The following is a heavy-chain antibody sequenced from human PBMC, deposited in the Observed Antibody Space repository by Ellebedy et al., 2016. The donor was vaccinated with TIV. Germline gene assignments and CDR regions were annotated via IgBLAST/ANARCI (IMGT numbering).Heavy chain of an antibody. CDR2: ISAYNGNT. CDR3: SRDRASMTMIVVEFYYYGMDV. CDR1: GGTFSSYA. Sequence: ASVKVSCKASGGTFSSYAISWVRQAPGQGLEWMGWISAYNGNTNYARKLQGRVTMTTDTSTSTAYMELRSLRSDDTAVYYCSRDRASMTMIVVEFYYYGMDVWGQGTTVTVSS. D-gene: IGHD3-22*01. V-gene: IGHV1-18*01. J-gene: IGHJ6*02.